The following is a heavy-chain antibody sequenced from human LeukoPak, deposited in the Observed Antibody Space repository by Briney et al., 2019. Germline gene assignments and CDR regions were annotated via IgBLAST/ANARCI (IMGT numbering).Heavy chain of an antibody. CDR1: VGTFSSYA. CDR3: ARADGYNNNFDY. V-gene: IGHV1-69*04. Sequence: GASVKVSCKASVGTFSSYAISWVRQAPGQGLEWMGRIIPILGIANYAQKFQGRVTITADKSTSTAYMELSSLRSEDTAVYYCARADGYNNNFDYWGQGTLVTVSS. CDR2: IIPILGIA. J-gene: IGHJ4*02. D-gene: IGHD5-24*01.